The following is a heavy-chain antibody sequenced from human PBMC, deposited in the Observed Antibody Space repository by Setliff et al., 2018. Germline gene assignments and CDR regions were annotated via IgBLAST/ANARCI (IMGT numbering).Heavy chain of an antibody. CDR3: ARALGGNYFDY. J-gene: IGHJ4*01. Sequence: PGGSLRLSCAASGITFSDHYMTWIRQAPGKGLEWVAYISSCGSTTLYADSVRGRFSISRDNIKNSLYLQMNSLRSEDTAVYYCARALGGNYFDYWGPGSLVTVSS. V-gene: IGHV3-11*01. CDR1: GITFSDHY. D-gene: IGHD2-15*01. CDR2: ISSCGSTT.